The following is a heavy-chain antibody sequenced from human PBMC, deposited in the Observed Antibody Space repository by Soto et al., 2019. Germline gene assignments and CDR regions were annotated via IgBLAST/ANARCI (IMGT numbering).Heavy chain of an antibody. D-gene: IGHD6-13*01. Sequence: QLQLQESGPGLVKPSETLSLTCTVSGGSISSSSYYWGWIRQPPGKGLEWIGSIYYSGSTYYNPSLQSRVTISVDTSKNQFSLKLSSVTAADTAVYYCARPRSSWYYFDYWGQGTLVTVSS. V-gene: IGHV4-39*01. J-gene: IGHJ4*02. CDR3: ARPRSSWYYFDY. CDR2: IYYSGST. CDR1: GGSISSSSYY.